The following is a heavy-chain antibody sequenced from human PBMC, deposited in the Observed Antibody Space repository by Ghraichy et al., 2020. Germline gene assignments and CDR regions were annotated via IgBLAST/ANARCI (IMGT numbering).Heavy chain of an antibody. D-gene: IGHD3-10*01. CDR1: GLTFSNAW. J-gene: IGHJ4*02. CDR2: IKSKTDGGTT. V-gene: IGHV3-15*01. Sequence: GESLNISCAASGLTFSNAWMTWVRQAPGKGLEWVGRIKSKTDGGTTDYTAPVKGRFTISRDDSKNTLYLQMNDLKTEDTAVYYCTTLDGIRGVIYWGQGTLVIVSS. CDR3: TTLDGIRGVIY.